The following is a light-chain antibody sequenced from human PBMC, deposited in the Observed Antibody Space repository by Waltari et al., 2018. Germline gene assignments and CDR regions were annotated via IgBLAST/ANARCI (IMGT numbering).Light chain of an antibody. V-gene: IGKV3-11*01. Sequence: EIVLTQSPATLSLSPGERVTLSCRASQSVNSYLAWYQQKPGQAPRLLVYDASNRATGTPARFSGSGSATDFTLTISSLEPEDFAVYYCQQRSTWPLTFGGGTKVEIK. CDR1: QSVNSY. J-gene: IGKJ4*01. CDR2: DAS. CDR3: QQRSTWPLT.